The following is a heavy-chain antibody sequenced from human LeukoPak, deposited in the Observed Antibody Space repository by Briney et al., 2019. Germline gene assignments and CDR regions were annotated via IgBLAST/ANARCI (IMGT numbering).Heavy chain of an antibody. V-gene: IGHV1-24*01. CDR2: FDPEDGET. D-gene: IGHD3-9*01. CDR1: GYTFTGYY. Sequence: ASVKVSCKASGYTFTGYYMHWVRQAPGQGLEWMGGFDPEDGETIYAQKFQGRVTISRDTSASTAYMELSSLRSEDTAVYYCASTTDYDILTGYYSPYGMDVWGQGTTVTVSS. CDR3: ASTTDYDILTGYYSPYGMDV. J-gene: IGHJ6*02.